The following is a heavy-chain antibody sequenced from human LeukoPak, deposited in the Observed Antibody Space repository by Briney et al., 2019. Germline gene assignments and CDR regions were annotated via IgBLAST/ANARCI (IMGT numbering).Heavy chain of an antibody. D-gene: IGHD4-23*01. J-gene: IGHJ4*02. V-gene: IGHV3-48*02. Sequence: HTGGSLRLSCAASEFAFSTYNMNWVRQAPGKGLEWVSYISTGSSTTYYADSVKGRFTISRDNVENSLYLQMNSLRDEDTAVYYCARVAAGYSVNYFDYWGQGTLVTVSS. CDR1: EFAFSTYN. CDR3: ARVAAGYSVNYFDY. CDR2: ISTGSSTT.